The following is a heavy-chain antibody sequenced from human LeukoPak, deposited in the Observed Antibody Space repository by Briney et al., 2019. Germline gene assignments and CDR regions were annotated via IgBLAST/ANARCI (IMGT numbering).Heavy chain of an antibody. Sequence: ASVKVSCKASGYTFTSYGVSWVRQAPGQGPEWMGWISPYNGNTNYAQKLQGRVTMIIDTSTSTAYMELRSLRSDDTAVYYCARDGYYDSSGYYPNFDYWGQGTLVTVSS. D-gene: IGHD3-22*01. J-gene: IGHJ4*02. CDR2: ISPYNGNT. V-gene: IGHV1-18*01. CDR1: GYTFTSYG. CDR3: ARDGYYDSSGYYPNFDY.